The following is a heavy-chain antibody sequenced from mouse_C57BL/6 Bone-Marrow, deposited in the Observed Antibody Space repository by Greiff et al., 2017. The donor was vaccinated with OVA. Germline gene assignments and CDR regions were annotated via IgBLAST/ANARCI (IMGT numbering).Heavy chain of an antibody. D-gene: IGHD4-1*01. CDR3: APNWELDY. V-gene: IGHV1-26*01. J-gene: IGHJ2*01. CDR1: GYTFTDYY. Sequence: VQLQQSGPELVKPGASVKISCKASGYTFTDYYMNWVKQSHGKSLEWIGDINPNNGGTSYNQKFKGKATLTVDKSSSTAYMELRSLTSEDSAVYYCAPNWELDYWGQGTTLTVSS. CDR2: INPNNGGT.